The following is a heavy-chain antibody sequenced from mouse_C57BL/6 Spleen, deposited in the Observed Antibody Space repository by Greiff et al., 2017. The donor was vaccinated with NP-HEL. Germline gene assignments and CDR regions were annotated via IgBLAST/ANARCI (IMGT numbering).Heavy chain of an antibody. CDR3: AREDYGSSYVLFAY. J-gene: IGHJ3*01. Sequence: EVQLVESGGGLVKPGGSLKLSCAASGFTFSDYGMHWVRQAPEKGLEWVAYISSGSSTIYYAATVKGRFTISRDNAKNTLFLQMTSLRSEDTAMYYCAREDYGSSYVLFAYWGQGTLVTVSA. CDR1: GFTFSDYG. V-gene: IGHV5-17*01. D-gene: IGHD1-1*01. CDR2: ISSGSSTI.